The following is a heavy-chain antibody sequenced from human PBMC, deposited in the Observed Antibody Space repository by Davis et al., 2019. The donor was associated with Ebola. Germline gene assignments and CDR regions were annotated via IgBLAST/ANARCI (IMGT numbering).Heavy chain of an antibody. CDR3: VKDTSNIWFDI. V-gene: IGHV3-23*01. CDR2: LGTNADT. Sequence: GESLKISCSASGFIFSTYVMSWVRQAPGKGLEWVSTLGTNADTYYAESVKGRFTISRDNSKNTLYLQMNGLRVEDTAIYFCVKDTSNIWFDIWGQGTMVTVSS. J-gene: IGHJ3*02. D-gene: IGHD1-26*01. CDR1: GFIFSTYV.